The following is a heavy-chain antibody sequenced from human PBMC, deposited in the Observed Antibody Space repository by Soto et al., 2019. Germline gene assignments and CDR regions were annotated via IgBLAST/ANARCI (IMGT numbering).Heavy chain of an antibody. J-gene: IGHJ4*02. D-gene: IGHD3-16*02. CDR2: INHSGST. CDR1: GGSFSGYY. Sequence: PSETLSLTCAVYGGSFSGYYWSWIRQPPGKGLEWIGEINHSGSTNYNPSLKSRVTISVDTSKNQFSLKLSSVTAADTAVYYCARALSGYDYVGGSYRYPQYFDYWGQGTLVTVSS. CDR3: ARALSGYDYVGGSYRYPQYFDY. V-gene: IGHV4-34*01.